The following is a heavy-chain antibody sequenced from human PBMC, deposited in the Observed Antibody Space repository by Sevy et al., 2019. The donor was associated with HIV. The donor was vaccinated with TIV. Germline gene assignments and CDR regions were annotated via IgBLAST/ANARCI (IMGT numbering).Heavy chain of an antibody. Sequence: ASVKVSCKTSGYPFTIHYVHWVRQAPGQGLEWMGLVNPNGGSTTYAQKFQGRVTMTSDTSTSTVYMEVSSLRSEDTAVYYCARSQSPTWIQLLYFDYWGQGTLVTVSS. CDR1: GYPFTIHY. CDR2: VNPNGGST. D-gene: IGHD5-18*01. V-gene: IGHV1-46*01. J-gene: IGHJ4*02. CDR3: ARSQSPTWIQLLYFDY.